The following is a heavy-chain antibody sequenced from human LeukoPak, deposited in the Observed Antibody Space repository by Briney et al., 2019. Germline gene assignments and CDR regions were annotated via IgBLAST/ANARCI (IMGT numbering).Heavy chain of an antibody. J-gene: IGHJ6*02. D-gene: IGHD3-22*01. CDR1: GYTFTSYD. V-gene: IGHV1-8*01. Sequence: ASVKVSCKASGYTFTSYDINWVRQATGQGLEWMGRMNPNSGNTGYAQKFQGRVTMTRNTSISTAYMELSSLRSEDTAVYYCARGSRQNWGYYYDSSGSDVWGQGTTVTVSS. CDR2: MNPNSGNT. CDR3: ARGSRQNWGYYYDSSGSDV.